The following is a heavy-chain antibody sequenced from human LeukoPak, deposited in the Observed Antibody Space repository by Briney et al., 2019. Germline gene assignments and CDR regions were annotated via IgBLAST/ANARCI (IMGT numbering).Heavy chain of an antibody. CDR3: ARQRKDWNLRGVYFDY. V-gene: IGHV4-39*01. CDR2: IYYSGTT. D-gene: IGHD3-10*01. CDR1: DGSISTNTYY. Sequence: PSETLSLTCTVSDGSISTNTYYWGWIRQSPGKGLEWIGSIYYSGTTYYNPSLKSRVTISVDTSKIQFSLKLSSVTAADTAVYYCARQRKDWNLRGVYFDYWGQGTLVTVSS. J-gene: IGHJ4*02.